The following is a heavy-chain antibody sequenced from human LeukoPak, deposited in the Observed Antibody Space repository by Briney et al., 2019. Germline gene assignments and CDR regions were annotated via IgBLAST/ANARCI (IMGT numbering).Heavy chain of an antibody. CDR3: ASLEVVTASQEYFDL. CDR2: IYHSGST. V-gene: IGHV4-30-2*01. J-gene: IGHJ2*01. CDR1: GGSISSGGYS. Sequence: SETLSLTCAVSGGSISSGGYSWSWIRQPPGKGLEWIGYIYHSGSTYYNPSLKSRVTISIDTSKSQFSLKIISVTAADTAVYYCASLEVVTASQEYFDLWGRGTLVTVSS. D-gene: IGHD2-21*02.